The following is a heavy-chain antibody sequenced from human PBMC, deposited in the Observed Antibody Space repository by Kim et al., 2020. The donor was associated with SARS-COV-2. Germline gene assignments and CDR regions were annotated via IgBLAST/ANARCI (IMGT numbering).Heavy chain of an antibody. CDR2: ISGSGGST. J-gene: IGHJ4*02. CDR1: GFTFSSYA. V-gene: IGHV3-23*01. Sequence: GGSLRLSCAASGFTFSSYAMSWVRQAPGKGLEWVSAISGSGGSTYYADSVKGRFTISRDNSKNTLYLQMNSLRAEDTAVYYCAKKAPGPAVIAAAGGGFDYWGQGTLVTVSS. D-gene: IGHD6-13*01. CDR3: AKKAPGPAVIAAAGGGFDY.